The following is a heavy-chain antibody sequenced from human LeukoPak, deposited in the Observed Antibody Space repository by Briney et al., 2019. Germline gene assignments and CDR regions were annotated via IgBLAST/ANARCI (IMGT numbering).Heavy chain of an antibody. Sequence: ASVKVSCKASGYTFTGYYMHWVRQAPGQGLEWMGWINPNSGGTNYAQKFQGRVTLTRDTSLSTAYMELSRLRSDDTAVYYCAGDLRGSYHFDYWGQGTLVTVSS. D-gene: IGHD1-26*01. CDR1: GYTFTGYY. CDR2: INPNSGGT. V-gene: IGHV1-2*02. J-gene: IGHJ4*02. CDR3: AGDLRGSYHFDY.